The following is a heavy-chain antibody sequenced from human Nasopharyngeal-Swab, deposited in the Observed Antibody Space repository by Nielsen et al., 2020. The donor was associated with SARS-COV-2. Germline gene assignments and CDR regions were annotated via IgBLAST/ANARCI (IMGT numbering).Heavy chain of an antibody. CDR3: ARLAKIWGQQLAYYYYYGMDV. CDR1: GFTFSSYA. V-gene: IGHV3-7*01. CDR2: IKQGGSEK. J-gene: IGHJ6*02. D-gene: IGHD6-13*01. Sequence: GESLKISCAASGFTFSSYAMSWVRQAPGKGLEWVANIKQGGSEKYYVDSVKGRFTISRDNAKNSLYLQMNSLRAEDTAVYYCARLAKIWGQQLAYYYYYGMDVWGQGTTVTVSS.